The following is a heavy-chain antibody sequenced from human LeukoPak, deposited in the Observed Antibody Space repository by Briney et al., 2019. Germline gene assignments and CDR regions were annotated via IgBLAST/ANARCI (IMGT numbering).Heavy chain of an antibody. CDR3: ARDRTGYYIFDY. CDR2: IYYSGST. D-gene: IGHD3-9*01. Sequence: SQTLSLTCNVSGGSISCGGYSWSWIRQHPGKGLEWIGYIYYSGSTYYNPYLKSRVTTSVETSKHQFSLELNSVTAADTAVYYCARDRTGYYIFDYWGRGTLVTVSS. CDR1: GGSISCGGYS. J-gene: IGHJ4*02. V-gene: IGHV4-31*02.